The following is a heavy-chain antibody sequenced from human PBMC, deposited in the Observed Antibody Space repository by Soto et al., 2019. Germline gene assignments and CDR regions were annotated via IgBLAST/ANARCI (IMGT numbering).Heavy chain of an antibody. CDR1: GFG. D-gene: IGHD2-2*01. J-gene: IGHJ6*03. Sequence: GFGGRWIIKKKKKGLEWIGEINHSGSTNYNPSLKSRVTISVDTSKNQFSLKLSSVTAADTAVYYCARGWFFFSTRCGPRNYHYDLDVLGK. CDR3: ARGWFFFSTRCGPRNYHYDLDV. V-gene: IGHV4-34*01. CDR2: INHSGST.